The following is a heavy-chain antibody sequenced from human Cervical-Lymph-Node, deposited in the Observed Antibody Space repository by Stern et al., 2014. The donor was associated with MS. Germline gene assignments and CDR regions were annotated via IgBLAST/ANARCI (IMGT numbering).Heavy chain of an antibody. J-gene: IGHJ6*02. V-gene: IGHV3-33*01. CDR3: ARSSSPSPYYYYGMDV. CDR1: GFTFSSYG. Sequence: VQLVESGGGVVQPGRSLRLSCAASGFTFSSYGMHWVRQAPGKGLEWVAGIWHDGSNKSYEDSVKGRFTISRDNSKNTLYLQMNSLRAEDTAVYYCARSSSPSPYYYYGMDVWGQGTTVTVSS. CDR2: IWHDGSNK. D-gene: IGHD6-13*01.